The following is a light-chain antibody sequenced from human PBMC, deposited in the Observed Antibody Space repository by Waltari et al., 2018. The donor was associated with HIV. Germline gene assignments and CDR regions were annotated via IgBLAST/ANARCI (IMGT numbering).Light chain of an antibody. CDR3: AAWDDSLSGSYV. J-gene: IGLJ1*01. CDR1: SFNIGRNF. CDR2: RDN. V-gene: IGLV1-47*01. Sequence: QSVLTQPPSASGTTGQRVIVSCSGSSFNIGRNFVSWYQQLPGTAPKVLIFRDNQRPSGVPDRFSGSKSGASASLAISGLRSEDEADYYCAAWDDSLSGSYVFGPGTKVTVL.